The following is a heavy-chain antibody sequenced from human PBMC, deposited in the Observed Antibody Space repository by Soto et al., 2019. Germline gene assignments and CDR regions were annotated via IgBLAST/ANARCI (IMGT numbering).Heavy chain of an antibody. V-gene: IGHV4-30-2*01. D-gene: IGHD6-13*01. CDR3: ARVGDSSSWYRDAFDI. CDR1: GGSISGGGRS. Sequence: PPETLSPTCAVPGGSISGGGRSWSWVRPPPGKGLDWIGYIHHSGSTYYNPSLKSRVTISVDRSKNQFSLKLSSVTAADTAVYYCARVGDSSSWYRDAFDIWGQGTMVT. CDR2: IHHSGST. J-gene: IGHJ3*02.